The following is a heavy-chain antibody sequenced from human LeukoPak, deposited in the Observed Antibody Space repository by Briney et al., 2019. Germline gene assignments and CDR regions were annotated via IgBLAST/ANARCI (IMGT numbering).Heavy chain of an antibody. Sequence: PGGSLRLSCAASGFSFSSYRMNWVRQAPGKGLEWVSSISSESAHIVYADSVKGRFTISRDNAENTLYLQMNTLRTEDTAVYYCAAFEAVAATWFDPWGQGTLVTVSS. J-gene: IGHJ5*02. D-gene: IGHD6-19*01. CDR1: GFSFSSYR. CDR3: AAFEAVAATWFDP. V-gene: IGHV3-21*01. CDR2: ISSESAHI.